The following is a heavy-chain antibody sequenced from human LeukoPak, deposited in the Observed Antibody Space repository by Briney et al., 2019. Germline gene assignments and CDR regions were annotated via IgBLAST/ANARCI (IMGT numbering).Heavy chain of an antibody. V-gene: IGHV3-23*01. CDR3: AKAGRGWYYFDY. D-gene: IGHD6-19*01. CDR1: GFTFSSYA. Sequence: PGGSLRLSCAASGFTFSSYAMSWVRQAPGKGLEWVSSISGSGGSTYYADSVKGRFTISRDNSKNTLYLQMNSLRAEDTAVYYCAKAGRGWYYFDYWGQGTLVTVSS. CDR2: ISGSGGST. J-gene: IGHJ4*02.